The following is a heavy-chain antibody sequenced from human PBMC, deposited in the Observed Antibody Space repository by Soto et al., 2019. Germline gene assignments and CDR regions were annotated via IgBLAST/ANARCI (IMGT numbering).Heavy chain of an antibody. J-gene: IGHJ3*02. D-gene: IGHD3-9*01. V-gene: IGHV3-11*01. Sequence: PGGSLRLSCAASGFTFSDYYMSWIRQAPGKGLEWVSYISSSGSTIYYADSVKGRFTISRDNAKNSLYLQMNSLRAEDTAVYYCASSTLRCFDWSPQPDPFDIWGQGTMVTVSS. CDR2: ISSSGSTI. CDR3: ASSTLRCFDWSPQPDPFDI. CDR1: GFTFSDYY.